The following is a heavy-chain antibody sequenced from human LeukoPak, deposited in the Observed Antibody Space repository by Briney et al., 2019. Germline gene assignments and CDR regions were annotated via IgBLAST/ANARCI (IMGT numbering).Heavy chain of an antibody. V-gene: IGHV3-74*01. J-gene: IGHJ4*02. CDR2: ISGDGKSI. Sequence: GGSLRLSCAASGFNSGSYWRNLGRQGPGKGLVWVARISGDGKSISYADSVKGRFTISRDTAKNTLYLQMDSLRAEDTAVYYCASASSESYYWALDYWGQGTLVTASS. CDR3: ASASSESYYWALDY. D-gene: IGHD3-10*01. CDR1: GFNSGSYW.